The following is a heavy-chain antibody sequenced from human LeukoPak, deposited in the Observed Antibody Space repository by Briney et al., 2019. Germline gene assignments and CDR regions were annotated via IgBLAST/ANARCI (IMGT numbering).Heavy chain of an antibody. CDR2: IYYSGST. Sequence: SETLSLTCTVSGGSISSYYWSWIPQPPGKGLEWIGHIYYSGSTHYNPSLKSRVTISVDTSKNQFSLKLSSVTAADTAVYYCARHVGNSGSGSYLTYFDYWGQGTLVTVSS. CDR3: ARHVGNSGSGSYLTYFDY. CDR1: GGSISSYY. J-gene: IGHJ4*02. D-gene: IGHD3-10*01. V-gene: IGHV4-59*08.